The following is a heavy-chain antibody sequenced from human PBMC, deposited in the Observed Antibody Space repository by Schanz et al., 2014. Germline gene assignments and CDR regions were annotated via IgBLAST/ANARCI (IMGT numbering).Heavy chain of an antibody. Sequence: QVQLVESGGGVVQPGRSLRLSCAASGFTFSSYGMHWVLQAPGKGLEWVAVISYDGSNKYYADSVKGRFTISRDNSENTLYLQMNSLRAEDTAVYYCANGVAGYYPNYYYTMDVWGQGTTVTVSS. V-gene: IGHV3-30*18. CDR1: GFTFSSYG. J-gene: IGHJ6*02. CDR2: ISYDGSNK. CDR3: ANGVAGYYPNYYYTMDV. D-gene: IGHD3-22*01.